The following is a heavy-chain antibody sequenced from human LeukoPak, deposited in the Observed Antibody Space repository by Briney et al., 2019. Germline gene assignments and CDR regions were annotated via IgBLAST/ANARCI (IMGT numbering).Heavy chain of an antibody. CDR2: ISGSGGST. CDR3: AKDGGGEDGYNSPDAFDI. J-gene: IGHJ3*02. Sequence: GGSLRLSCAASGFTFSSYAMSWVRQAPGKGLEWVSAISGSGGSTYYADSGKGRFTISRDNSKNTLYLQMNSLRAEDTAVYYCAKDGGGEDGYNSPDAFDIWGQGTMVTVSS. D-gene: IGHD5-24*01. CDR1: GFTFSSYA. V-gene: IGHV3-23*01.